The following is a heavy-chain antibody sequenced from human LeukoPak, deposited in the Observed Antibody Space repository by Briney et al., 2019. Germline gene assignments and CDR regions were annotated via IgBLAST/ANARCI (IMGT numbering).Heavy chain of an antibody. V-gene: IGHV3-23*01. CDR3: AKVGDYYGSGSYYNVPLYYFDY. Sequence: GGSLRLSCAASGFTFSSYAMSWVRLAPGKGLEWVSAISGSGGSTYYADSVKGRFTISRDNSKNTLYLQMNSLRAEDTAVYYCAKVGDYYGSGSYYNVPLYYFDYWGQGTLVTVSS. CDR2: ISGSGGST. J-gene: IGHJ4*02. CDR1: GFTFSSYA. D-gene: IGHD3-10*01.